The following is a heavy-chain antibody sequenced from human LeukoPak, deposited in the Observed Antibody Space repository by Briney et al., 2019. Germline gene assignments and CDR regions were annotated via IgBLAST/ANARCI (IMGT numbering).Heavy chain of an antibody. CDR3: ARSISLDWFDP. CDR2: IYYSGST. CDR1: GGSISSYY. V-gene: IGHV4-59*08. Sequence: PSETLSLTCTVSGGSISSYYWSWIRQPPGKGLEWIGYIYYSGSTNYNPSLKGRVTISVDTSKNQFSLKLSSVTAADTAVYYCARSISLDWFDPWGQGTLVTVSS. D-gene: IGHD2-21*01. J-gene: IGHJ5*02.